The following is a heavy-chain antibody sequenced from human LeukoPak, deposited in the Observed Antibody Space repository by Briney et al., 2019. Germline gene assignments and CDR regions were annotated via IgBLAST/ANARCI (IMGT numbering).Heavy chain of an antibody. CDR3: AGGYCSSTSCYFSL. J-gene: IGHJ4*02. CDR2: IYYSGST. D-gene: IGHD2-2*01. CDR1: GGSISSGGYY. Sequence: PSETLSLTCTVSGGSISSGGYYWSWVRQHPGKGLEWIGYIYYSGSTYYNPFLKSRVTISVDTSKNQFSLKLSSVTAADTAVYYCAGGYCSSTSCYFSLWGQGTLVTVSS. V-gene: IGHV4-31*03.